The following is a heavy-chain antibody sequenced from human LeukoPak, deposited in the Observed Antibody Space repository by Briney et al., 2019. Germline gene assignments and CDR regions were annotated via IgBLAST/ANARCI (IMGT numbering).Heavy chain of an antibody. D-gene: IGHD3-22*01. Sequence: GASVKVSCKASGYTFTSYGISWVRQAPGQGLEWMGWISAYNGNTNYAQKLQGRVTMTTDTSTSTAYMGLRSLRSDDTVVYYCARDSSGYYVFDYWGQGTLVTVSS. J-gene: IGHJ4*02. V-gene: IGHV1-18*01. CDR3: ARDSSGYYVFDY. CDR1: GYTFTSYG. CDR2: ISAYNGNT.